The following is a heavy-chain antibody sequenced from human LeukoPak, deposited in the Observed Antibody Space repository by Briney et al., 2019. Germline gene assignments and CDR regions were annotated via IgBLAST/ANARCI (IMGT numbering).Heavy chain of an antibody. Sequence: SETLSLTCTVSGGSISSGGYYWSWIRQHPGKGLEWIGYIYYSGSTYYNPSLKSRVTISVDTSKNQFSLNLSSVTAADTAVYYCARGGNYGGPYYFDYWGQGTLVTVSS. J-gene: IGHJ4*02. V-gene: IGHV4-31*03. CDR2: IYYSGST. CDR1: GGSISSGGYY. CDR3: ARGGNYGGPYYFDY. D-gene: IGHD4-23*01.